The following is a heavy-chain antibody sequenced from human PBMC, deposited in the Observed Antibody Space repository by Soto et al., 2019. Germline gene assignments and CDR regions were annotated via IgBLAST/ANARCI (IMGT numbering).Heavy chain of an antibody. CDR3: ARAGEGIAAAGIDY. V-gene: IGHV4-34*01. CDR1: GGSFSGYY. J-gene: IGHJ4*02. D-gene: IGHD6-13*01. Sequence: SETLSLTCAVYGGSFSGYYWSWIRQPPGKGLEWIGEINHSGSTNYNPSLKSRVTISVDTSKNQFSLKLSSVTAADTAVYYCARAGEGIAAAGIDYWGQGTLVTVSS. CDR2: INHSGST.